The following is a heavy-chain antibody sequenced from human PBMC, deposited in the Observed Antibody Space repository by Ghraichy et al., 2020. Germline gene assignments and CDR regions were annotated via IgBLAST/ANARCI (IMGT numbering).Heavy chain of an antibody. V-gene: IGHV3-7*01. J-gene: IGHJ4*02. CDR1: GFTLSMYW. CDR2: IKEDGSQK. D-gene: IGHD5-12*01. CDR3: ATHSGYRSVY. Sequence: GGSLRLSCAASGFTLSMYWMTWVRQAPGKGLEWVANIKEDGSQKYYVDSVKGRFTISRDNAKNSLYLQMSRLRAEDTAVYYCATHSGYRSVYWGQGTLVTVSS.